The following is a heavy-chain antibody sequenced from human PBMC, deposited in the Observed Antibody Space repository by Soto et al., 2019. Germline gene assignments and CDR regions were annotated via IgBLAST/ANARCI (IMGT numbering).Heavy chain of an antibody. V-gene: IGHV1-3*01. J-gene: IGHJ4*02. CDR3: ARGSRDTAMPFHY. D-gene: IGHD5-18*01. Sequence: QVQLVQSGAEVKKPGVSVKVSCRASGFTFTNYALHWVRQAPGQSLQWMGWIIAGNGHTKYSQNFHGRVTITSDTSATTAYMELSSLRSEDTAVYYCARGSRDTAMPFHYWGQGTLVTVSS. CDR2: IIAGNGHT. CDR1: GFTFTNYA.